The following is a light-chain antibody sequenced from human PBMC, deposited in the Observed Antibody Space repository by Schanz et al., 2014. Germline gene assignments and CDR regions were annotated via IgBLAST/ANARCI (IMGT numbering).Light chain of an antibody. Sequence: EIVLTQSPGTLSLSPGERATLSCRASQSVSSNYLAWYQQKPGQAPRLLIYATSSRATGITDRFSGSGSGTSFTLAISRLEPEEFAVYYCQQYGRTFGQGPKGPI. J-gene: IGKJ1*01. CDR3: QQYGRT. CDR2: ATS. V-gene: IGKV3-20*01. CDR1: QSVSSNY.